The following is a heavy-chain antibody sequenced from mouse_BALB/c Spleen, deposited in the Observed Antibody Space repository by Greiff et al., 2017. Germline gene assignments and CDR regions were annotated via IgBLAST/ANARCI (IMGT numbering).Heavy chain of an antibody. V-gene: IGHV3-2*02. D-gene: IGHD2-2*01. CDR1: GYSITSDYA. CDR3: ARRGYGYDWFAY. J-gene: IGHJ3*01. CDR2: ISYSGST. Sequence: EVHLVESGPGLVKPSQSLSLTCTVTGYSITSDYAWNWIRQFPGNKLEWMGYISYSGSTSYNPSLKSRISITRDTSKNQFFLQLNSVTTEDTATYYCARRGYGYDWFAYWGQGTLVTVSA.